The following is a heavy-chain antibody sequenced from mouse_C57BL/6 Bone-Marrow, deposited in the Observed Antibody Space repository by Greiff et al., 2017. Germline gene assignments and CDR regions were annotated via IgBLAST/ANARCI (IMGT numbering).Heavy chain of an antibody. V-gene: IGHV1-81*01. CDR1: GYTFTSYG. Sequence: VQLQESGAELARPGASVKLSCKASGYTFTSYGISWVKQRTGQGLEWIGEIYPRSGNTYYNEKFKGKATLTADKSSSTAYMELRSLTSEDSAVYFCARSGNYGPFAYWGQGTLVTVSA. CDR3: ARSGNYGPFAY. D-gene: IGHD1-1*01. CDR2: IYPRSGNT. J-gene: IGHJ3*01.